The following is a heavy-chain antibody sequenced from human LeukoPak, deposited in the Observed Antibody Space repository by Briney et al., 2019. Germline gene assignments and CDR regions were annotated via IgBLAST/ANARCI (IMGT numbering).Heavy chain of an antibody. D-gene: IGHD1-26*01. CDR2: MNPNSGNT. V-gene: IGHV1-8*02. Sequence: ASVKVSCKASGGTFSSYAISWVRQATGQGLEWMGWMNPNSGNTGYAQKFQGRVTMTRNTSISTAYMELSSLRSEDTAVYYCARAVGAQSQNWGQGTLVTVSS. J-gene: IGHJ4*02. CDR3: ARAVGAQSQN. CDR1: GGTFSSYA.